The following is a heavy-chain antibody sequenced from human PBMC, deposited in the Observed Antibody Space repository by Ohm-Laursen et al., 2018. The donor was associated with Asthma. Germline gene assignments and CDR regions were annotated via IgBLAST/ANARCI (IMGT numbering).Heavy chain of an antibody. V-gene: IGHV3-23*01. CDR3: AREANCGGDCYSFDY. CDR1: GFNFGSYA. J-gene: IGHJ4*02. CDR2: ISSSGGST. Sequence: SLRLSCSASGFNFGSYAMTWVRQAPGKGLEWVSGISSSGGSTHYADNVKGRFTISRDNSKNTLYLQMNSLRAEDTAVYYCAREANCGGDCYSFDYWGQGTLVTVSS. D-gene: IGHD2-21*01.